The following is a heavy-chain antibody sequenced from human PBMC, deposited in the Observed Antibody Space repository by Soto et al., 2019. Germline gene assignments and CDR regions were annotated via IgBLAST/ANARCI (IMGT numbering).Heavy chain of an antibody. V-gene: IGHV3-23*01. CDR3: AKTGKVLRYFDLDY. Sequence: GGSLILSCAASGFTFSNYAMSWVRQAPGKGLEWVSGISGSGGSTYYADSVKGRFTISRDNSKNTLYLQMNSLRAEDTAVYYCAKTGKVLRYFDLDYWGQGTLVTVSS. J-gene: IGHJ4*02. CDR2: ISGSGGST. CDR1: GFTFSNYA. D-gene: IGHD3-9*01.